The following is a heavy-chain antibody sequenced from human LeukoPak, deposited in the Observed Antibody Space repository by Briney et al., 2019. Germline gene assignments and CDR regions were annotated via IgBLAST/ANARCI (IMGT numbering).Heavy chain of an antibody. D-gene: IGHD6-19*01. CDR3: ARGPGSGWYNY. CDR2: IKQDGSEK. Sequence: GGSLRLSCAASGFTFSSYWMSWVRQAPGKGLEWVANIKQDGSEKYYVDSVKGRFTISRDNAKNSLYLQMNSLRAEDTAVYFCARGPGSGWYNYWGQGTLVTVSS. CDR1: GFTFSSYW. J-gene: IGHJ4*02. V-gene: IGHV3-7*01.